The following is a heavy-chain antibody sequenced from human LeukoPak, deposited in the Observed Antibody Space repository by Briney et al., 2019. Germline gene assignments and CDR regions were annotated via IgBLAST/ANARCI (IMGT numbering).Heavy chain of an antibody. D-gene: IGHD1-20*01. Sequence: AGGSLRLSCAASGFTFSDYYMSWIRQAPGKGLEWISYISHTGHDIQYADSVKGRFTISRDSAKSSLFLQINSLRAEDTAVYYSVRDGHNQNDLDNWGQGTLVTVSS. J-gene: IGHJ4*02. CDR3: VRDGHNQNDLDN. CDR1: GFTFSDYY. CDR2: ISHTGHDI. V-gene: IGHV3-11*01.